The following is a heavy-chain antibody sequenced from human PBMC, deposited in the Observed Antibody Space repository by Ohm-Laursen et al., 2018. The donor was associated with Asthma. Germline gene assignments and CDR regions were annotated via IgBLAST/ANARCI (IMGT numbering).Heavy chain of an antibody. V-gene: IGHV3-21*01. Sequence: SLRLSCAASGFIFSDYFMHWVRQRPGEGLEWVSSISSSSSYIYYADSVKGRFTISRDNARNSLYLQMNSLRAEDTAVYYCARAGVTFWRNVNWFDPWGQGTLVTVSS. CDR1: GFIFSDYF. J-gene: IGHJ5*02. D-gene: IGHD3-3*01. CDR3: ARAGVTFWRNVNWFDP. CDR2: ISSSSSYI.